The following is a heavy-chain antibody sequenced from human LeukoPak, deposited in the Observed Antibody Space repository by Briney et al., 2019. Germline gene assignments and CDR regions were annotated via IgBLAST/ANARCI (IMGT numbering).Heavy chain of an antibody. V-gene: IGHV4-34*01. CDR3: ARAYCGGGSCYHSRGWFDP. D-gene: IGHD2-15*01. CDR1: GGSFSGYY. CDR2: INHSGST. J-gene: IGHJ5*02. Sequence: SETLSLTCAVYGGSFSGYYWSWIRQPPGKGLEWIGEINHSGSTNYNPSPKSRVTISVDTSKNQFSLKVSSVTAADTAVYYCARAYCGGGSCYHSRGWFDPWGQGTLVTVSS.